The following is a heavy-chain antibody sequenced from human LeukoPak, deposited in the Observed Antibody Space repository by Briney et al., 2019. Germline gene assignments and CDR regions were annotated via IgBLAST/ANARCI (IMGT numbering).Heavy chain of an antibody. V-gene: IGHV1-8*02. J-gene: IGHJ4*02. CDR2: MNPNSGNT. D-gene: IGHD4-17*01. Sequence: ASVKVSCKASGGTFSSYAISWVRQAPGQGLEWMGWMNPNSGNTGYAQKFQGRVTMTRNTSISTAYMELSSLRSEDTAVYYCARGIRGLTTVTYYYFDYWGQGTLVTVSS. CDR3: ARGIRGLTTVTYYYFDY. CDR1: GGTFSSYA.